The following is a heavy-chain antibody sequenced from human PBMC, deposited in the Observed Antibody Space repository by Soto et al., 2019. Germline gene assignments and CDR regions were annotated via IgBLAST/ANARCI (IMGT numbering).Heavy chain of an antibody. CDR2: IYWNDDK. CDR1: GFSLSTSGVG. Sequence: QITLKESGPTLVKPTQTLTLTCTFSGFSLSTSGVGVGWIRQPPGKALEWLALIYWNDDKRYSPSLKSRLTITKDTSKNQVVLTMTNMDPVDTATYYCAHPVLLWFGELNYFDYWGQGTLVTVSS. J-gene: IGHJ4*02. CDR3: AHPVLLWFGELNYFDY. D-gene: IGHD3-10*01. V-gene: IGHV2-5*01.